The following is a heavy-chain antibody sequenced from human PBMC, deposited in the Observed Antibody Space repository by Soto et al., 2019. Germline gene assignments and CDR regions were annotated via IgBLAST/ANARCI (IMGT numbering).Heavy chain of an antibody. V-gene: IGHV4-31*03. J-gene: IGHJ4*02. CDR3: ARGGNYVGY. CDR2: IYDSGST. CDR1: VCSISSGGYY. D-gene: IGHD1-26*01. Sequence: QVQLQESGTGLVKPSQTLSLTCTVSVCSISSGGYYWSWIRQHPGKGLEWIGYIYDSGSTYYNPSLKRRVTIAVDTSNNQFSLKLSSVTDADTAVYYCARGGNYVGYWGQGTLVTVSS.